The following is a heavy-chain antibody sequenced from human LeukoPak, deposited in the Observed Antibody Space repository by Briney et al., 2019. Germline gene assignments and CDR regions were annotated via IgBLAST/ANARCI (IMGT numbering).Heavy chain of an antibody. D-gene: IGHD5-24*01. CDR2: IWYDGSNK. CDR3: ARAGRDGYNPLGY. J-gene: IGHJ4*02. V-gene: IGHV3-33*01. CDR1: GFTFSSYG. Sequence: GASVKVSCAASGFTFSSYGMHWVRQAPGKGLEWVAVIWYDGSNKYYADSVKGRFTISRDNSKNTLYLQMNSLRAEDTAVYYCARAGRDGYNPLGYWGQGTLVTVSS.